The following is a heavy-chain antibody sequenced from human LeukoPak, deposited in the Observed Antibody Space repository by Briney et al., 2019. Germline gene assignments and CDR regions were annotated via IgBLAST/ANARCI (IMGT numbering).Heavy chain of an antibody. Sequence: GASVKVSCKASGGTFSSYAISWVRQAPGQGLEWMGWISAYNGNTNYAQKLQGRVTMTTDTSTSTAYMELRSLRSDDTAVYYCARVAVGGVTVTTDYYYGMDVWGQGTTVTVSS. CDR2: ISAYNGNT. J-gene: IGHJ6*02. D-gene: IGHD4-17*01. V-gene: IGHV1-18*01. CDR1: GGTFSSYA. CDR3: ARVAVGGVTVTTDYYYGMDV.